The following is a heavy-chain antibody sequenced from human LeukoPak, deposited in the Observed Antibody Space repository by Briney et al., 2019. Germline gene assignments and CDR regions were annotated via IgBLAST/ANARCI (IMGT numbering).Heavy chain of an antibody. D-gene: IGHD3-3*01. J-gene: IGHJ6*03. V-gene: IGHV1-69*05. Sequence: GSSVKVSCKASGATFSSYAISWVRQAPGQGLEWMGGIIPIFGTANYAQKFQGRVTITTDESTSTAYMELSSLRSEVTAVYYCARGGEVTIFGVVTDYYYYYMDVWGKGTTVTVSS. CDR2: IIPIFGTA. CDR3: ARGGEVTIFGVVTDYYYYYMDV. CDR1: GATFSSYA.